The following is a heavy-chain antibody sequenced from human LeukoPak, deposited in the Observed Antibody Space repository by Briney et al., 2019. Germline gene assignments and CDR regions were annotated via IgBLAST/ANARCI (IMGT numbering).Heavy chain of an antibody. J-gene: IGHJ4*02. CDR2: LNQDGSEK. CDR3: ARAVTSTEGY. V-gene: IGHV3-7*03. CDR1: GFTFSTYW. Sequence: GGSLRLSCAASGFTFSTYWMTWVRQAPGKGLEWVASLNQDGSEKYYVDSVKGRFTISRDNAQKSLYLEMKGLSAKDTAVYYCARAVTSTEGYWGQGTLVTVSS.